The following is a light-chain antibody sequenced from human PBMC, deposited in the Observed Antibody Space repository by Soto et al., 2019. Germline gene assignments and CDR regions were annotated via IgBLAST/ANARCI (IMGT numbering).Light chain of an antibody. Sequence: EIVLPQSPGTLSLSPGARSPLSGRGSQSVDSGYLAWYQQKPGQATRLLIYGASSRATGIPDRFSGSGSGTDFTLTISRLEPEEFAVYYCNKYSSSSWTVGHGNKVAIK. CDR2: GAS. V-gene: IGKV3-20*01. CDR3: NKYSSSSWT. CDR1: QSVDSGY. J-gene: IGKJ1*01.